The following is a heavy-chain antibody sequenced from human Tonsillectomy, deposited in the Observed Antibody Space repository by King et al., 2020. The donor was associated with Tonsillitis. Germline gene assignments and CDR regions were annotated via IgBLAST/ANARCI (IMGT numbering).Heavy chain of an antibody. CDR1: GLTFSSNV. J-gene: IGHJ4*02. Sequence: VQLVESGGGVVQPGRSLRLSCVVSGLTFSSNVMHWVRQAPGKGLEWVAGISSDGNDKYYADSVKGRFTISRDNSEKTLYLQMNSLRPEDTAIYYCASPPVKYRKLLNYFPYWGQGTLVTVSS. CDR3: ASPPVKYRKLLNYFPY. CDR2: ISSDGNDK. D-gene: IGHD6-6*01. V-gene: IGHV3-30*04.